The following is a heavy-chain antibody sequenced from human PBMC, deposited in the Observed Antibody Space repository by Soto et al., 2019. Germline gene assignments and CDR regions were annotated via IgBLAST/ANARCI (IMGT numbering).Heavy chain of an antibody. J-gene: IGHJ4*02. CDR3: ARSWLALYYFDY. CDR2: IIPIFGTA. V-gene: IGHV1-69*12. D-gene: IGHD6-19*01. Sequence: QVQMVQSGAEVKKPGSSVKVSCKASGGTFSSYAISWVRQAPGQGLEWMGGIIPIFGTANYAQKFQGRVTITADESTSTAYMEMSSLRSEDTAVYYCARSWLALYYFDYWGQGTLVTVSS. CDR1: GGTFSSYA.